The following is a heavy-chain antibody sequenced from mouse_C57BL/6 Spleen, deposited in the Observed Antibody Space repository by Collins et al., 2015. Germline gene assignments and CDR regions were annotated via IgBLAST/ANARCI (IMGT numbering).Heavy chain of an antibody. CDR1: GYTFTTYG. CDR2: INTYSGVP. CDR3: ARDDYDEY. Sequence: QIQLVQSGPELKKPGETVKISCKASGYTFTTYGMSWVKQAPGKGLKWMGWINTYSGVPTYADDFKGRFAFSLETSASTAYLQINNLKNEDTATYFCARDDYDEYWGQGTLVTVSA. V-gene: IGHV9-3*01. D-gene: IGHD2-4*01. J-gene: IGHJ3*01.